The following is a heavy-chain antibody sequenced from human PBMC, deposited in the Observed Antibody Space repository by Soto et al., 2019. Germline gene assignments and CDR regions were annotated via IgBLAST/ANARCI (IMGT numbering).Heavy chain of an antibody. D-gene: IGHD3-10*01. CDR1: GFTFSSYG. V-gene: IGHV3-33*01. CDR3: AREVLVRGIKYHAMDV. Sequence: QVQLVESGGGVVQPGRSLSLSCAASGFTFSSYGIHWVRQAPGKGLEWVAVIWSDGSNKYYADSVKGRFTISRDNTKNTLYLQMNSLRAEDTAVYYSAREVLVRGIKYHAMDVWGQGTTVTVSS. J-gene: IGHJ6*02. CDR2: IWSDGSNK.